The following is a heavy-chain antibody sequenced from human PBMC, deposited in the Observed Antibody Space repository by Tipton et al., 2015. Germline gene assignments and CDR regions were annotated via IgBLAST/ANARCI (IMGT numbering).Heavy chain of an antibody. CDR1: GGSFYTYY. CDR3: ARGGSPIIEMAYHHYGLDV. V-gene: IGHV4-34*01. J-gene: IGHJ6*02. D-gene: IGHD5-24*01. Sequence: TLSLTCSLSGGSFYTYYGTWIRQPPGQGLAWIGEIYHSGTTNYNPSLRGRFTISLRMSKNPLSLQVDSVTAADTAIYYCARGGSPIIEMAYHHYGLDVWGQGTTVTVSS. CDR2: IYHSGTT.